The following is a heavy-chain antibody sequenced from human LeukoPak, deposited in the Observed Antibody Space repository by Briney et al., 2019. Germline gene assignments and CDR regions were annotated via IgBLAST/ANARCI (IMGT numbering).Heavy chain of an antibody. CDR2: RYPDGSAS. V-gene: IGHV5-51*01. CDR1: GYTFNNYW. CDR3: VRQGLQSGTYPAY. D-gene: IGHD1-26*01. J-gene: IGHJ4*02. Sequence: GESLKISCKASGYTFNNYWIGWVRQVPGRGLEWMGMRYPDGSASTYHPSFEGRVTISADQSVTTAYLEWNSLKASDTALYYCVRQGLQSGTYPAYWGPGTLDTVSS.